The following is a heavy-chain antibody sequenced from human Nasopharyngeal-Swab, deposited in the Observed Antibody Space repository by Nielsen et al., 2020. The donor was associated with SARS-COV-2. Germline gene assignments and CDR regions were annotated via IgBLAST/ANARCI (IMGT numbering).Heavy chain of an antibody. V-gene: IGHV3-7*04. CDR3: ARGLRGSYWVY. Sequence: GESLKISCAASGFTFSNAWMSWVRQAPGKGLEWVANIKQDGSEKYYVDSVKGRFTISRDNAKNSLYLQMNSLRAEDTAVYYCARGLRGSYWVYWGQGTLVTVSS. CDR2: IKQDGSEK. CDR1: GFTFSNAW. D-gene: IGHD1-26*01. J-gene: IGHJ4*02.